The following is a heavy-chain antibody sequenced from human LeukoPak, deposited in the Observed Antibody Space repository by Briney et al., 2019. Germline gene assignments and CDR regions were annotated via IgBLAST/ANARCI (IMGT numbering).Heavy chain of an antibody. J-gene: IGHJ4*02. CDR1: GFTFSGSA. Sequence: PGGSLRLSCAASGFTFSGSAMHWVRQASGKGLEWVGRIRSKANNYATAYAASVKGRFTISRDDSKNTAYLQMNSLKTEDTAVYYCTSSLAMVRGVIDYWGQGTLVTVSS. CDR3: TSSLAMVRGVIDY. V-gene: IGHV3-73*01. D-gene: IGHD3-10*01. CDR2: IRSKANNYAT.